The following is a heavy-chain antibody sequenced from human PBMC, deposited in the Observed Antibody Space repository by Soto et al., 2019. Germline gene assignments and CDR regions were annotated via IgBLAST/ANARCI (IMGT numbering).Heavy chain of an antibody. V-gene: IGHV3-33*01. D-gene: IGHD6-13*01. CDR3: ARAQYSSSWYPFDY. J-gene: IGHJ4*02. CDR1: GFTFSSYG. CDR2: IYYDGSNK. Sequence: VQLVESGGGVVQPGRSLRLSCAASGFTFSSYGMHWVRQAPGKGLEWVAVIYYDGSNKYYADSVKGRFTISRDNSKNTLYLQINSLRAEDTALYYCARAQYSSSWYPFDYWGQGTLVTVSS.